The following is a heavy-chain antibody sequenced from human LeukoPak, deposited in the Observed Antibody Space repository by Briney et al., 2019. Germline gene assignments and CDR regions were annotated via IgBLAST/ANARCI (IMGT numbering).Heavy chain of an antibody. J-gene: IGHJ3*02. CDR3: ARLRCSGNTCASRGAFDI. D-gene: IGHD2-2*01. CDR2: IYSSGST. CDR1: GGSINNYY. V-gene: IGHV4-4*07. Sequence: SETLSLTCTVSGGSINNYYWSWIRQPAGKGLELIGHIYSSGSTNYNPSLKSRVTMSVDTSKNQFSLKLNSVTAADTAVYFCARLRCSGNTCASRGAFDIWGRRTMVTVSS.